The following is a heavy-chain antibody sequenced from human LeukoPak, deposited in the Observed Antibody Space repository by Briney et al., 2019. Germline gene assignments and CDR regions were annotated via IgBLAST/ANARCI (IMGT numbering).Heavy chain of an antibody. CDR1: GGTFGSYT. J-gene: IGHJ4*02. Sequence: ASVKVSCKASGGTFGSYTISWVRQAPGQGLEWMGKIIPILGIANYAQKFQGRVTITADKSISTAYLQWSSLKASDTAMYYCARRPKGLTFGGVIALLFDYWGQGTLVTVSS. V-gene: IGHV1-69*02. D-gene: IGHD3-16*02. CDR3: ARRPKGLTFGGVIALLFDY. CDR2: IIPILGIA.